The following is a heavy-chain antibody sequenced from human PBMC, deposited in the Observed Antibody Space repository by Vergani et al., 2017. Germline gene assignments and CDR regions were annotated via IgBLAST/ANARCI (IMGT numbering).Heavy chain of an antibody. D-gene: IGHD2-15*01. CDR2: ISAYNGNT. CDR3: AREVVVVVAATPLPYYYYYGMDV. J-gene: IGHJ6*02. V-gene: IGHV1-18*01. Sequence: QVQLVQSGAEVKKPGASVKVSCKASGYTFTSYGISWVRQAPGQGLEWMGWISAYNGNTNYAQKLQGRVTMTTDTSTSTAYMELRSLRSDDTAVYYCAREVVVVVAATPLPYYYYYGMDVWGQGTTVTVSS. CDR1: GYTFTSYG.